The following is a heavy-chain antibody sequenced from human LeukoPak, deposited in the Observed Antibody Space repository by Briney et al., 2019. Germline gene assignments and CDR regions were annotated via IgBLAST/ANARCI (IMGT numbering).Heavy chain of an antibody. V-gene: IGHV1-69*01. Sequence: SVKVSCKASGGTFSSYAISWVRQAPGQGLEWMGGIIPIFGTANYAQKFQGRVTITADESTSTAYMELSSLRSEDTAVYYCARVAHKTLDYYYYYMDVWGKGTTVTVSS. CDR2: IIPIFGTA. CDR1: GGTFSSYA. J-gene: IGHJ6*03. CDR3: ARVAHKTLDYYYYYMDV. D-gene: IGHD3-16*01.